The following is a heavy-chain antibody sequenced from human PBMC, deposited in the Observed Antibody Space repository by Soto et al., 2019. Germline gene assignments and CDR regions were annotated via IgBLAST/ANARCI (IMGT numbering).Heavy chain of an antibody. J-gene: IGHJ4*02. V-gene: IGHV1-69*02. D-gene: IGHD5-12*01. Sequence: SVKVSCKASGGTFSSYTISWVRQAPGQGLEWMGRIIPILGIANYAQRFQGRVTITADKSTSTAYMELSSLRSEDTAVYYCARIRSIGYDFDYWGQGTLVTVSS. CDR3: ARIRSIGYDFDY. CDR2: IIPILGIA. CDR1: GGTFSSYT.